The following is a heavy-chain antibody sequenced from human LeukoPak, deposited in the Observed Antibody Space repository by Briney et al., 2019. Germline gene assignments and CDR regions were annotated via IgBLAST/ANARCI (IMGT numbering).Heavy chain of an antibody. V-gene: IGHV4-34*01. Sequence: PSETLSLTCAVYGGSFSGYYWSWIRQPPGKGLEWIGEINHSGSTNYNPSLKSRVTVSVDTSKNQFSLKLSSVTAADTAVYYCARGGGATHLWGQGTLVTVSS. D-gene: IGHD1-26*01. CDR2: INHSGST. CDR3: ARGGGATHL. CDR1: GGSFSGYY. J-gene: IGHJ5*02.